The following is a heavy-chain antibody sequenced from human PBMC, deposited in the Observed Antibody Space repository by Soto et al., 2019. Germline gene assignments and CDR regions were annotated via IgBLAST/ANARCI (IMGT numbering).Heavy chain of an antibody. Sequence: PGGSLRLSCAASGFIVSSNYMNWVRQAPGKGLEWVSVIYSGGSTYYADSVKGRFTISRDNSKNTLYLQMNSLRAEDTAVYYCANLVGATYFDHWGQGTLATVSS. V-gene: IGHV3-66*01. CDR1: GFIVSSNY. CDR2: IYSGGST. CDR3: ANLVGATYFDH. J-gene: IGHJ4*02. D-gene: IGHD1-26*01.